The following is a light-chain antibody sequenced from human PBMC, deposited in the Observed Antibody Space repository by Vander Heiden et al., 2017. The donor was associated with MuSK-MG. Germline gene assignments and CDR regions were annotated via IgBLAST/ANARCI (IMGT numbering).Light chain of an antibody. CDR2: EVS. CDR1: SSDVGGYNY. J-gene: IGLJ2*01. Sequence: QSALTQPPSASGSPGQSVTISCTGTSSDVGGYNYVSWYQHHPGKVPKRISYEVSKRPSGVPDRFSGSKSGNTASLTVSGLQAEDEADFDCSSYGGFNNYVVFGGGTKLTVL. CDR3: SSYGGFNNYVV. V-gene: IGLV2-8*01.